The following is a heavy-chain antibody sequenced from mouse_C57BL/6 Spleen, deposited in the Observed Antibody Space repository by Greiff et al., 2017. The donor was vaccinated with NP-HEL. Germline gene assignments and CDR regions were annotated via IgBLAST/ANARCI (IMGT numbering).Heavy chain of an antibody. Sequence: VQLQQSGAELVRPGASVTLSCKASGYTFTDYEMHWVKQTPVHGLEWIGAIDPETGGTAYNQKFKGKAILTADKSSSTAYMELRSLTSEDSAVYYFTRLVVATDYARDYGGQEPSATVSP. D-gene: IGHD1-1*01. V-gene: IGHV1-15*01. CDR3: TRLVVATDYARDY. CDR1: GYTFTDYE. J-gene: IGHJ4*01. CDR2: IDPETGGT.